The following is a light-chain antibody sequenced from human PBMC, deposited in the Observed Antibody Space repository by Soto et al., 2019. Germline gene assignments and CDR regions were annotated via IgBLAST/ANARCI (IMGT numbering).Light chain of an antibody. CDR2: DAS. CDR3: QHYNSFPIT. CDR1: QDIRFY. Sequence: DIQMTQSPSSLSASLGDRVTITCQASQDIRFYLNWFHQKTGQAPKLLIYDASQLETGVPSRFSGSGSWTDFTFTINSLQPEDIGTYYCQHYNSFPITFGQGTRL. J-gene: IGKJ5*01. V-gene: IGKV1-33*01.